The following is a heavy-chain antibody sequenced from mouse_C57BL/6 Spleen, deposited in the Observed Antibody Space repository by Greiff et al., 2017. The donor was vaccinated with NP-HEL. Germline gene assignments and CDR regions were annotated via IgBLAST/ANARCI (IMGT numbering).Heavy chain of an antibody. J-gene: IGHJ2*01. CDR1: GYTFTDYY. Sequence: EVQLQQSGPELVKPGASVKISCKASGYTFTDYYMNWVKQSHGKSLEWIGDINPNNGGTSYNQKFKGKATLTVDKSSSTAYMELRSLTSEDSAVYYCARDGYRDYWGQGTTLTVSS. CDR2: INPNNGGT. D-gene: IGHD2-3*01. V-gene: IGHV1-26*01. CDR3: ARDGYRDY.